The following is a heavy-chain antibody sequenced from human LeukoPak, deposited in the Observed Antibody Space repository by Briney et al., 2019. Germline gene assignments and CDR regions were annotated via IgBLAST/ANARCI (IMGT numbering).Heavy chain of an antibody. CDR3: ARDSRNYYDSSGYSFDY. D-gene: IGHD3-22*01. CDR2: FTAGGDT. V-gene: IGHV3-23*01. CDR1: GFPFSSHG. Sequence: GGSLRFSCAAPGFPFSSHGMSWVRQAPGKGLEWVSAFTAGGDTYYADSVKGRFTISRDNSKNTLFLQMNSLRAEDTAVYYCARDSRNYYDSSGYSFDYWGQGTLVTVSS. J-gene: IGHJ4*02.